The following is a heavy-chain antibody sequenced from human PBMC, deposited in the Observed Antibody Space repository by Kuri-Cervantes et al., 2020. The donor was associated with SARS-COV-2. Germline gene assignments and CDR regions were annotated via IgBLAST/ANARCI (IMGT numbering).Heavy chain of an antibody. CDR3: ARGHDSSGYHI. V-gene: IGHV3-64*02. CDR1: GFTFSSYA. D-gene: IGHD3-22*01. J-gene: IGHJ3*02. Sequence: GESLKISCAASGFTFSSYAMHWVRQAPGKGLEYVSAISSNGGSTYYADSVKGRFTISRDNSKNTLYLQMGSLRAEDMAVYYCARGHDSSGYHIWGQGAMVTVSS. CDR2: ISSNGGST.